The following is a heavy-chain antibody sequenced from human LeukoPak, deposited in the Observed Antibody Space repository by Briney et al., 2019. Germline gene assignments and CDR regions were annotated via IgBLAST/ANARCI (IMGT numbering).Heavy chain of an antibody. D-gene: IGHD4-17*01. CDR2: ISYDGSNK. J-gene: IGHJ3*02. V-gene: IGHV3-30*18. CDR3: AKEQTTVTDDAFDI. Sequence: GSLRLSCAASGFTFSSYGMHWVRQAPGKGLEGVAVISYDGSNKYYADSVKGRFTISRDNSKNTLYLQMNSLRAEDTAVYYCAKEQTTVTDDAFDIWGQGTMVTVSS. CDR1: GFTFSSYG.